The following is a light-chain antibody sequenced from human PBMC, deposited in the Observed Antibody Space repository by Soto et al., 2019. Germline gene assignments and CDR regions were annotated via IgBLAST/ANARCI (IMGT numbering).Light chain of an antibody. V-gene: IGLV2-8*01. Sequence: QSALTQPPSASGSPGQSVTISCTGTSSDVGGYNYVSWYQQHPGKAPKLMIYEVSKLPSWVPDRFSGSKSGNTAALTVAGLQAEDEADYYCSSYAGSNKGVFGGGTKLTVL. CDR2: EVS. CDR1: SSDVGGYNY. CDR3: SSYAGSNKGV. J-gene: IGLJ2*01.